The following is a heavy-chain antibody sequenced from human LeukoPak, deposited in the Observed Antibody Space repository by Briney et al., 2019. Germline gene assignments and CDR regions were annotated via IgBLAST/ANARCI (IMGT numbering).Heavy chain of an antibody. V-gene: IGHV3-48*02. Sequence: GGSLRLSCAASGFTFSSYNMNWVRQAPGKGLEWVSYISSGSSTIHYADSVKGRFTISRDNAKNSLYLQMNSLREEDTAVYYCVRARPYASSGYGAFDIWGQGTMVTVSS. D-gene: IGHD3-22*01. J-gene: IGHJ3*02. CDR3: VRARPYASSGYGAFDI. CDR1: GFTFSSYN. CDR2: ISSGSSTI.